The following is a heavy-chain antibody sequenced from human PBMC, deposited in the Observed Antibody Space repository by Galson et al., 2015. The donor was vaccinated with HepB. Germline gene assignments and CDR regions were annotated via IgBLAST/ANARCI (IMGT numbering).Heavy chain of an antibody. CDR1: GFTFSSYW. CDR2: IKQDGSEK. CDR3: ARGRREILLWFGEEEYYFDY. D-gene: IGHD3-10*01. Sequence: SLRLSCAASGFTFSSYWMSWVRQAPGKGLEWVANIKQDGSEKYYVDSVKGRFTISRDNAKNSLYLQMNSLRAEDMAVYYCARGRREILLWFGEEEYYFDYWGQGTLVTVAS. V-gene: IGHV3-7*03. J-gene: IGHJ4*02.